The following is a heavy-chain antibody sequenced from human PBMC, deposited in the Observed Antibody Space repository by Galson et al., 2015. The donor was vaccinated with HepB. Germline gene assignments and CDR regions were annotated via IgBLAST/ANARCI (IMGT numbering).Heavy chain of an antibody. J-gene: IGHJ4*02. Sequence: SETLSLTRTVSGGSISSYYWSWIRQPPGKGLEWIGYIYYSGSTNYNPSLKSRVTISVDTSKNQFSLKLSSVTAADTAVYYCARERVGCFDYWGQGTLVTVSS. CDR1: GGSISSYY. D-gene: IGHD1-26*01. CDR3: ARERVGCFDY. CDR2: IYYSGST. V-gene: IGHV4-59*01.